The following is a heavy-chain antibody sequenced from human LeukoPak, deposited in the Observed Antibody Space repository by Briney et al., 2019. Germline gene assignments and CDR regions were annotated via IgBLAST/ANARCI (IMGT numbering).Heavy chain of an antibody. CDR3: ARGSTRRSAFDI. CDR2: IYSGGST. V-gene: IGHV3-53*01. D-gene: IGHD6-13*01. CDR1: GFIASSNY. Sequence: PGGSLRLSCAASGFIASSNYMSWVRQAPGKGLEWVSVIYSGGSTYYAESVKGRLTISRDNSKNTLYLQMNSLRAEDKAVYYCARGSTRRSAFDIWGQGTMSPSLQ. J-gene: IGHJ3*02.